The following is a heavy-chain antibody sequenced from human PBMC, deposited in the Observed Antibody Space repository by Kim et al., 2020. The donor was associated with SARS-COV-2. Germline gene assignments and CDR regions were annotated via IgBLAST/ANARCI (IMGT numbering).Heavy chain of an antibody. CDR3: ARVAYYYDSSGYYGVTEAFDI. CDR2: ISSSSSYI. D-gene: IGHD3-22*01. V-gene: IGHV3-21*01. CDR1: GFTFSSYS. Sequence: GGSLRLSCAASGFTFSSYSMNWVRQAPGKGLEWVSSISSSSSYIYYADSVKGRFTIHRDNAKNSLYLQMSSLGAEDTAVYYCARVAYYYDSSGYYGVTEAFDIWEQGTIVTVSS. J-gene: IGHJ3*02.